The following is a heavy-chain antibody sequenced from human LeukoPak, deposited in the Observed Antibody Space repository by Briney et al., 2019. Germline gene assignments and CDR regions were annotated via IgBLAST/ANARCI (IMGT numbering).Heavy chain of an antibody. V-gene: IGHV1-8*01. Sequence: GASVKVSCKASGYTFTNYDINWVRQATGQGLEWMGWMNPNSGNTGYAQKFQGRVTMTRITSISTAYMELSSLRSEDTAVYYCARGVHYHDSSGPGKGFDYWGQGTLVTVSS. D-gene: IGHD3-22*01. CDR1: GYTFTNYD. CDR3: ARGVHYHDSSGPGKGFDY. CDR2: MNPNSGNT. J-gene: IGHJ4*02.